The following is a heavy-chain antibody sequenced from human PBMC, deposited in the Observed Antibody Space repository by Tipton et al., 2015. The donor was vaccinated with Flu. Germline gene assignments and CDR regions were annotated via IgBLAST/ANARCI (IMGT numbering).Heavy chain of an antibody. J-gene: IGHJ5*02. CDR1: GDSISSDYY. Sequence: TLSLTCAVSGDSISSDYYWGWIRQFPGKGLEWIGTVSRTGSTIYNPSLKSRVTISVDTSKNQFSLRLTSVTAADTAVYYCAIIRGSKPYFPWGQGTPVTVSS. CDR2: VSRTGST. V-gene: IGHV4-38-2*01. D-gene: IGHD3-16*01. CDR3: AIIRGSKPYFP.